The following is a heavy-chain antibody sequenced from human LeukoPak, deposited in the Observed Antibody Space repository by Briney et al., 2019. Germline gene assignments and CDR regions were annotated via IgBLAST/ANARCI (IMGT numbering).Heavy chain of an antibody. V-gene: IGHV3-7*01. J-gene: IGHJ4*02. CDR1: GFTFSSYW. Sequence: GGSLRLSCAASGFTFSSYWMSWVRQAPGKGLEWVANINQDGSEKYYVDSVKGRFTISRDNAKNSLHLQMNSLRAEDTAVYYCARAPPKGTVTTGDYWGQGTLVTVSS. CDR2: INQDGSEK. D-gene: IGHD4-17*01. CDR3: ARAPPKGTVTTGDY.